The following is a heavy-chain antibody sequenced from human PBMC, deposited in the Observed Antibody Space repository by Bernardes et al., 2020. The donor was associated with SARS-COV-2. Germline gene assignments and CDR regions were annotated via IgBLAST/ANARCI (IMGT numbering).Heavy chain of an antibody. CDR2: IYFTGRT. CDR1: GDSITSNY. J-gene: IGHJ3*01. CDR3: ARGYAYYYDTTGNYPYVSFDV. Sequence: SETLSLTCTVSGDSITSNYWGWIRQPPGKGLEWIGDIYFTGRTNYNPSLKSRVTISVATSKKVFSLNLRSMAAADTAVYYCARGYAYYYDTTGNYPYVSFDVWGQGTTVTVSS. D-gene: IGHD3-22*01. V-gene: IGHV4-59*01.